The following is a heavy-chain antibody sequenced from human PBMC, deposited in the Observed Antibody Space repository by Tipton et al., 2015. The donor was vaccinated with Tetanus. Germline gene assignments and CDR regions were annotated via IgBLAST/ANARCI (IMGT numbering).Heavy chain of an antibody. D-gene: IGHD2-15*01. J-gene: IGHJ2*01. CDR2: IYYSGST. CDR1: GGSISSYY. V-gene: IGHV4-59*01. Sequence: LRLSCTVSGGSISSYYWSWIRQPPGKGLEWIGYIYYSGSTDYNPSLKSRVTISVDTSKNQFSLKLSSVTAADTAVYYCARDDMGWRGDWYFDLWGRGTLATVSS. CDR3: ARDDMGWRGDWYFDL.